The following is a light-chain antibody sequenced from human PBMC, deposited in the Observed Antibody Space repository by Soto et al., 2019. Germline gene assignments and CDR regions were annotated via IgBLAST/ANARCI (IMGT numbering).Light chain of an antibody. Sequence: QSVLTQPRSVSGSPGQSVTISCTGTSSDVGGYNYVSWYQQHPGKAPKLMIHDVSKRPSGVPDRFSGSKSGNTASLTISGLQAEDEADYYCCSYAGSYTHYVFGTGTKATVL. CDR1: SSDVGGYNY. J-gene: IGLJ1*01. CDR2: DVS. CDR3: CSYAGSYTHYV. V-gene: IGLV2-11*01.